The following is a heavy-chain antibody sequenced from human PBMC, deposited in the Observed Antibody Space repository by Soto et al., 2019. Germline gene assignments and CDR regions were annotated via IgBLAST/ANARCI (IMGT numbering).Heavy chain of an antibody. Sequence: GGSLRLSCAASGFTFSSYAMHWVRQAPGKGLEWVAVISYDGSNKYYADSVKGRFTISRDNSKNTLYLQMNSLRAEDTAVYYCAREGGVVVIRFPFDYWGQGTLVTV. D-gene: IGHD3-22*01. J-gene: IGHJ4*02. CDR3: AREGGVVVIRFPFDY. V-gene: IGHV3-30-3*01. CDR2: ISYDGSNK. CDR1: GFTFSSYA.